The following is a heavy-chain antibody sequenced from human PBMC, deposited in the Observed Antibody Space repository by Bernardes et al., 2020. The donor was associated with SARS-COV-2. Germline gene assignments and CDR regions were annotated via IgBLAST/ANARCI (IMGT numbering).Heavy chain of an antibody. D-gene: IGHD6-6*01. CDR1: GYSFISSW. CDR3: ARAEGQQLVNWFDP. Sequence: GESLTISCKGSGYSFISSWIGWVRQMPGTGLEWMGIIYPGDSDTRYSPSFQGQVTISADKSISTAYLQWSSLKASDTAMYYCARAEGQQLVNWFDPWGQGTLVTGSA. J-gene: IGHJ5*02. CDR2: IYPGDSDT. V-gene: IGHV5-51*01.